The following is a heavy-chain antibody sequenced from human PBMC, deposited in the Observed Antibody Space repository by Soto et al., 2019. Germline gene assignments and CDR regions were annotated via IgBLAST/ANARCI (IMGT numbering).Heavy chain of an antibody. CDR1: GFTFSYYG. CDR2: IWYDGSDK. Sequence: TGWSLRLSCAASGFTFSYYGMHLVRQAPGKGLEWVAIIWYDGSDKYYADSVKGRFTISRDDSKNTLYLQMNSLRAEDTAMYYCARDRQHYGVEVWGEGTKVTVSS. V-gene: IGHV3-33*01. J-gene: IGHJ6*02. CDR3: ARDRQHYGVEV.